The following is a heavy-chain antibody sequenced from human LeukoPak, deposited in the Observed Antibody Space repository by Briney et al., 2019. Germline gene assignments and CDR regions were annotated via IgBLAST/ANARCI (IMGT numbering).Heavy chain of an antibody. V-gene: IGHV3-49*03. CDR2: IRSKAYGGTT. CDR1: GFTFGDYA. CDR3: TRVWNLGDDYGDDNFDY. J-gene: IGHJ4*02. Sequence: GGSLRLSCTASGFTFGDYAMSWFRQAPGKGLEWVGFIRSKAYGGTTEYAASVKGRFTISRDDSKSIAYLQMNSLKTEDTAVYYCTRVWNLGDDYGDDNFDYWGQGTLVTVSS. D-gene: IGHD4-17*01.